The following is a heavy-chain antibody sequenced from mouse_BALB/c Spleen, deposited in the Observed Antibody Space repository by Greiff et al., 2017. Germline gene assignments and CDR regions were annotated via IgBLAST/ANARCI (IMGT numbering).Heavy chain of an antibody. J-gene: IGHJ3*01. CDR2: ISSGGST. V-gene: IGHV5-6-5*01. D-gene: IGHD2-4*01. CDR3: ARGGMITTWFAY. Sequence: EVQLVESGGGLVKPGGSLKLSCAASGFTFSSYAMSWVRQTPEKRLEWVASISSGGSTYYPDSVKGRFTISRYNARNILYLQMSSLRSEDTAMYYCARGGMITTWFAYWGQGTLVTVSA. CDR1: GFTFSSYA.